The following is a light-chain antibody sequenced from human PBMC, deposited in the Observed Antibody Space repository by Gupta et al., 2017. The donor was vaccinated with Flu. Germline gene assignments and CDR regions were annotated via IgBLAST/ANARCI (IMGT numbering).Light chain of an antibody. J-gene: IGLJ3*02. CDR1: SSDVGGYNY. V-gene: IGLV2-11*03. CDR2: DVS. Sequence: VTISCTGTSSDVGGYNYVSWFQQHPGKAPKLMIYDVSKRPSGVPDRFSGSKSGNTASLTISGLQAEDEADYYCCSYAGSYTWVFGGGTKLTVL. CDR3: CSYAGSYTWV.